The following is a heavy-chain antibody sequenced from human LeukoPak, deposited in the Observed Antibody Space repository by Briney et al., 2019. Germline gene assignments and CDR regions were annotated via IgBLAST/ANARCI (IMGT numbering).Heavy chain of an antibody. V-gene: IGHV3-21*01. CDR1: GFTFSSYS. D-gene: IGHD6-19*01. J-gene: IGHJ4*02. Sequence: PGGSLRLSCAASGFTFSSYSMNWVRQAPGKGLEWVSSISSSSYIYYADSVKGRLTISRDNAENSLYLQMNSLRAEDTAVYYCARARSSGWYRDYWGQGTLVTVSS. CDR3: ARARSSGWYRDY. CDR2: ISSSSYI.